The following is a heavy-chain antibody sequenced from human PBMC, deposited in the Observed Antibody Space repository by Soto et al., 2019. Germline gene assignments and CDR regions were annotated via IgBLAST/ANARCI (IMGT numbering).Heavy chain of an antibody. Sequence: QVQLVESGGGVVQPGRSLRLSCAASGFTFSSYAMHWVRQAPGKGLAWVAVISYDGGNKYYADSVKGRLTTSRDNSKNTLYLQMNSLRAEDTAVYYCARDGSSVVQGAFDYWGQGTLVTVSS. D-gene: IGHD3-10*01. V-gene: IGHV3-30-3*01. CDR2: ISYDGGNK. CDR3: ARDGSSVVQGAFDY. J-gene: IGHJ4*02. CDR1: GFTFSSYA.